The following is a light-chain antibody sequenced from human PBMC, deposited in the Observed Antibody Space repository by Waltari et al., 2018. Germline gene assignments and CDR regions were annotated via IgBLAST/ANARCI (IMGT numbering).Light chain of an antibody. CDR1: QSVRSN. Sequence: EIVMTQSPATLSVSPGERATLSCRASQSVRSNLAWYQQKPGQAPRPLIYGASTRATGNPARFSGSGSGTEFTFTISSLQSEDFAVYYCQQYNNWPPRTFGQGTKLEIE. CDR2: GAS. V-gene: IGKV3-15*01. CDR3: QQYNNWPPRT. J-gene: IGKJ2*01.